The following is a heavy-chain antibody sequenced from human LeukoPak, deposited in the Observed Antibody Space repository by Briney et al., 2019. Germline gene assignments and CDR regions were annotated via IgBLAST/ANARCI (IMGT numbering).Heavy chain of an antibody. CDR2: ISFNGGAI. CDR1: GFTFGDHA. D-gene: IGHD2-21*02. V-gene: IGHV3-9*01. Sequence: GGSLRLSCVGSGFTFGDHAMHWVRQAPGRGLEWVAGISFNGGAIGYADSVKGRFTISRDNANQSLYLQMNSLRVEDTALYFCAKDQGLRKYYYHYYMDVWGRGTTVIVS. J-gene: IGHJ6*03. CDR3: AKDQGLRKYYYHYYMDV.